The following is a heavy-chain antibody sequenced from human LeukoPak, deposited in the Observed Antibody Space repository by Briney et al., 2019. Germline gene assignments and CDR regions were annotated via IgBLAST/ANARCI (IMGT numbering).Heavy chain of an antibody. D-gene: IGHD6-13*01. V-gene: IGHV3-74*01. CDR2: INSVGSST. Sequence: GGSLRLSCAASGFTFSSYWMHWVRQAPGKGLVWVSRINSVGSSTSYADSVKGRFTISRDNAKNTLYLQMNSLRAEDTAVYYCARDRYSSSWSAGVDCWGQGTLVTVSS. J-gene: IGHJ4*02. CDR3: ARDRYSSSWSAGVDC. CDR1: GFTFSSYW.